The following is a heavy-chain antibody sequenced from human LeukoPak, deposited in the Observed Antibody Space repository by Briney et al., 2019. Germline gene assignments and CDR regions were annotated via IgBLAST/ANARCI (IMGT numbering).Heavy chain of an antibody. D-gene: IGHD3-22*01. CDR2: MNPNSGNT. J-gene: IGHJ4*02. CDR1: GYTFTSYD. Sequence: ASVKVSCKASGYTFTSYDINWVRQATGQGLEWMGWMNPNSGNTGYAQKFQGRVTITRNTSISTAYMELSSLRSEDTAVYYCAAASSYYYDSSGPSKMGNWGQGTLVTVSS. V-gene: IGHV1-8*03. CDR3: AAASSYYYDSSGPSKMGN.